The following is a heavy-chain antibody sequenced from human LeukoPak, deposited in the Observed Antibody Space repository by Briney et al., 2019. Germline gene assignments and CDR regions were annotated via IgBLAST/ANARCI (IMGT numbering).Heavy chain of an antibody. Sequence: SETLSLTCTVSGGSISSYYWSWIRQPPGKGLEWIGYIYYSGSTNYNPSLKSRVTISVDTSKNQFSLKLSSVTAADTAVYYCARGGDCSGGSCYQTIDYWGQGTLVTVSS. D-gene: IGHD2-15*01. CDR1: GGSISSYY. CDR2: IYYSGST. V-gene: IGHV4-59*01. CDR3: ARGGDCSGGSCYQTIDY. J-gene: IGHJ4*02.